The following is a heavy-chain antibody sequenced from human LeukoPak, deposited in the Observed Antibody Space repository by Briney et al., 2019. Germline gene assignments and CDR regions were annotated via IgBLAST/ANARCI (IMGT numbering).Heavy chain of an antibody. CDR1: GFTFSIYS. V-gene: IGHV3-21*01. CDR2: ITGNSNYI. J-gene: IGHJ4*02. CDR3: ARDRVSGSGSIDY. Sequence: GGSLRLSCAASGFTFSIYSINWVRQAPGKGLEWVSFITGNSNYIYYADSVKGRFTISRDNAKNSLYLQMNSLRVEDTAVYYCARDRVSGSGSIDYWGQGTLVTVSS. D-gene: IGHD3-10*01.